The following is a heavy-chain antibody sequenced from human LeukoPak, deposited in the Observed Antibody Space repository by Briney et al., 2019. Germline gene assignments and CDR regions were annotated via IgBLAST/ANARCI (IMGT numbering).Heavy chain of an antibody. V-gene: IGHV1-2*02. Sequence: ASVKVSCKASGYTFTGYYMHWVRQAPGQGLEWMGWINPNSGGTNYAQKFQGRVTMTRDTSISTAYMELSRLRSDDTAVYYCARAGARNYYDSSCSFDYWGQGTLVTVSS. CDR3: ARAGARNYYDSSCSFDY. CDR1: GYTFTGYY. CDR2: INPNSGGT. J-gene: IGHJ4*02. D-gene: IGHD3-22*01.